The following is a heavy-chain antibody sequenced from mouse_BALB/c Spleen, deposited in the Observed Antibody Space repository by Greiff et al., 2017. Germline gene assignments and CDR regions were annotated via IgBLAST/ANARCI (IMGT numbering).Heavy chain of an antibody. Sequence: EVKLQESGPGLVKPSQSLSLTCSVTGYSITSGYYWNWIRQFPGNKLEWMGYISYDGSNNYNPSLKNRISITRDTSKNQFFLKLNSVTTEDTATYYCARDPYDYDDYAMDYWGQGTSVTVSS. CDR3: ARDPYDYDDYAMDY. CDR1: GYSITSGYY. V-gene: IGHV3-6*02. D-gene: IGHD2-4*01. J-gene: IGHJ4*01. CDR2: ISYDGSN.